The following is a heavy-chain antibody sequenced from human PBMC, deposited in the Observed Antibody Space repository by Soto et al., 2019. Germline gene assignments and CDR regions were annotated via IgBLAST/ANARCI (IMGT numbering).Heavy chain of an antibody. J-gene: IGHJ6*02. CDR3: ARDKTTQYYYYYYGMDV. Sequence: QVQLVESGGGVVQPGRSLRLSCAASGFTFSSYAMHWVRQAPGKGLEWVAVISYDGSNKYYADSVKGRFTISRDNSKNTLYLQMNSLRAEDTAVYYCARDKTTQYYYYYYGMDVWGQGTTVTVSS. D-gene: IGHD1-1*01. CDR2: ISYDGSNK. V-gene: IGHV3-30-3*01. CDR1: GFTFSSYA.